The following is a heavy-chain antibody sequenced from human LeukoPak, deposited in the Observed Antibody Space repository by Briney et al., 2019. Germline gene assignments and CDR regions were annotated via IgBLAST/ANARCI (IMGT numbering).Heavy chain of an antibody. Sequence: PGGSLRLSCAASGFTFSSYSMNWVRQAPGKGLEWVSYISSSSSTICYADSVKGRFTISRDNAKNSLYLQMNSLRAEVTAVYYCARDQDIVVVVAASPGSFDYWGQGTLVTVSS. CDR3: ARDQDIVVVVAASPGSFDY. D-gene: IGHD2-15*01. V-gene: IGHV3-48*01. CDR2: ISSSSSTI. CDR1: GFTFSSYS. J-gene: IGHJ4*02.